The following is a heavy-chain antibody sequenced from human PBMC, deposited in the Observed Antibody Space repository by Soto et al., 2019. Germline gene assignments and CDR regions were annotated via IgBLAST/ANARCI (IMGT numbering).Heavy chain of an antibody. CDR1: GFTFSSYA. V-gene: IGHV3-23*01. CDR2: ISGSGGST. Sequence: GGSLRLSCAASGFTFSSYAMSWVRQAPGKGLEWVSAISGSGGSTYYADSVKGRFTISRDNSKNTLYLQMNSLRAEDTAVYYCARILYSNTFYYYYMDVWGKGTTVTVSS. D-gene: IGHD6-13*01. J-gene: IGHJ6*03. CDR3: ARILYSNTFYYYYMDV.